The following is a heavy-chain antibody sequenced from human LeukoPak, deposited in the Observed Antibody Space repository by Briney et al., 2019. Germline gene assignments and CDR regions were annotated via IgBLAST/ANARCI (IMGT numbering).Heavy chain of an antibody. Sequence: GGSQRLSCAASGFTFSTCAMGWVRQAPGKGLEWVSALSRSGDSTYYADSVRGRVTISRDNSKNTLYLQMNSLRADDTAVYYCAKIVKAAPGLFDYWGQGTLVTV. J-gene: IGHJ4*02. CDR1: GFTFSTCA. CDR2: LSRSGDST. D-gene: IGHD6-13*01. V-gene: IGHV3-23*01. CDR3: AKIVKAAPGLFDY.